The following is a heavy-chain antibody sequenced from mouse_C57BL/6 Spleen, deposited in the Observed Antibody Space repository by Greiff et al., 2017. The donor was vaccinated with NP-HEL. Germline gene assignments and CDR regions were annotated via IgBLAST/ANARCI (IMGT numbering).Heavy chain of an antibody. CDR2: IYPRDGST. V-gene: IGHV1-85*01. CDR3: ARNCFYAMDY. J-gene: IGHJ4*01. D-gene: IGHD4-1*01. Sequence: QVHVKQSGPELVKPGASVKLSCKASGYTFTSYDINWVKQRPGQGLEWIGWIYPRDGSTKYNEKFKGKATLTVDTSSSTAYMELHSLTSEDSAVYFCARNCFYAMDYWGQGTSVTVSS. CDR1: GYTFTSYD.